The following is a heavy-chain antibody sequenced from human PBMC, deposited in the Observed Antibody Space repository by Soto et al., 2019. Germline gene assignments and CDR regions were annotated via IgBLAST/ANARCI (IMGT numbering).Heavy chain of an antibody. Sequence: QVQLVQSGAEMKKPGSSVNVSCKTSGGTFNNYAISWVRQAPGQGLEWMGGIIPIFGSENYAQKFQGRVTITADESTSTAYMELSSLRSEDTAVYYCARGRGYDNLDPFEIWGQGTMVAVSS. J-gene: IGHJ3*02. D-gene: IGHD5-12*01. CDR3: ARGRGYDNLDPFEI. CDR1: GGTFNNYA. V-gene: IGHV1-69*01. CDR2: IIPIFGSE.